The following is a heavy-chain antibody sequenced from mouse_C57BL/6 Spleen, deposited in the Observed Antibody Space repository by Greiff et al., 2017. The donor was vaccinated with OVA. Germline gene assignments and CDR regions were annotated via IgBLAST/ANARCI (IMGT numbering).Heavy chain of an antibody. CDR3: ARSGNYGYFDV. CDR1: GYTFTDYY. V-gene: IGHV1-26*01. Sequence: EVQLQQSGPELVKPGASVKISCKASGYTFTDYYMNWVKQSHGKSLEWIGDINPNNGGTRYNQKFKGKATLTVDKSSSTAYMELRSLTSEDSAVYYCARSGNYGYFDVWGTGTTVTVSS. CDR2: INPNNGGT. J-gene: IGHJ1*03. D-gene: IGHD2-1*01.